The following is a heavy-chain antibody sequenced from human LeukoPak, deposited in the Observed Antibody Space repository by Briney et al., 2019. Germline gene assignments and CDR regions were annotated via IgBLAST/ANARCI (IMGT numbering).Heavy chain of an antibody. J-gene: IGHJ4*02. CDR1: GVTFSSYA. CDR2: ISSSSSYI. D-gene: IGHD6-19*01. CDR3: ARAPTFSGWFDY. V-gene: IGHV3-21*05. Sequence: GGSLRLSCAVSGVTFSSYAMSWVRQAPGKGLEWVSYISSSSSYIYYADSVKGRFTISRDNAKNSLYLQMNSLRVEDTAVYYCARAPTFSGWFDYWGQGTLVTVSS.